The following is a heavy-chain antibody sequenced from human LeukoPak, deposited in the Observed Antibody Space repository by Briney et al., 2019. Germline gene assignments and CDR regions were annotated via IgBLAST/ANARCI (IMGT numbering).Heavy chain of an antibody. CDR1: GESFSGYY. J-gene: IGHJ4*02. CDR3: ARIGRDGYNFHY. V-gene: IGHV4-34*01. Sequence: PSETLSLTCTVYGESFSGYYWTWIRQPPGKGLEWIGEINHSGSTNYNSSLKSRVTISVDTSKNQFSLKLSSVTAADTAVYYCARIGRDGYNFHYWGQGTLGTVSS. D-gene: IGHD5-24*01. CDR2: INHSGST.